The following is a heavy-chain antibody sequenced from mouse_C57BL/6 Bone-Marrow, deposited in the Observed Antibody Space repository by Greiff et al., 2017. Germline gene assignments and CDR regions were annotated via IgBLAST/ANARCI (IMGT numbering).Heavy chain of an antibody. CDR1: GFNIKDYY. CDR2: IDPEDGDT. Sequence: EVKLQESGAELVRPGASVKLSCTASGFNIKDYYMYWVKQRPEQGLEWIGRIDPEDGDTEYAPKLQGKATMTADTSSNTAYLQLSRLTSEDTAVYYCTTGLLLLLQPDYWGQGTTLTVSS. CDR3: TTGLLLLLQPDY. D-gene: IGHD1-1*01. J-gene: IGHJ2*01. V-gene: IGHV14-1*01.